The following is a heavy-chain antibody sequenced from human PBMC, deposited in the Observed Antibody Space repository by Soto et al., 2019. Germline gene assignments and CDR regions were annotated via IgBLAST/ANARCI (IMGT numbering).Heavy chain of an antibody. D-gene: IGHD1-26*01. Sequence: HVQPVESGGGVVQPGRSLRLSCAASGFPFSMYGMHWVRQAPGKGLEWVAVIPHDGTYRDYADSVKGRFTISRDNSKNTLYLQMNSLSADDTAVYHCTRDDDQVGNNMDVWGPGTTVIVSS. CDR2: IPHDGTYR. V-gene: IGHV3-33*05. J-gene: IGHJ6*02. CDR3: TRDDDQVGNNMDV. CDR1: GFPFSMYG.